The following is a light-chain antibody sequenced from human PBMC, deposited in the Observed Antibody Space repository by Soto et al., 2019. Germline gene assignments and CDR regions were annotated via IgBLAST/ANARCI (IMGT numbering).Light chain of an antibody. Sequence: SLSPGERATLSCRASPSVSSSYLAWYQQKPGQAPRLLIYGASSRATGIPDRFSGSGSGTDFTLTISRLEPEDFAVYYCQQYGSSPRTFGQGTKVDIK. CDR3: QQYGSSPRT. CDR1: PSVSSSY. V-gene: IGKV3-20*01. CDR2: GAS. J-gene: IGKJ1*01.